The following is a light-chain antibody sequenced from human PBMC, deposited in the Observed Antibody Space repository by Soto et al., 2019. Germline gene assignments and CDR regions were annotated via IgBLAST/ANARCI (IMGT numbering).Light chain of an antibody. CDR1: QTITYNF. V-gene: IGKV3D-20*01. CDR2: DAS. CDR3: QHYGESSST. J-gene: IGKJ4*01. Sequence: IVLTQAPGTLSLSPGEVATLSCGASQTITYNFFAWYQKKPGLAPRLLVYDASNRATGSPDRFSGSGSGTDFPLTISTLEPEDFAVYYCQHYGESSSTFGGGTRVEI.